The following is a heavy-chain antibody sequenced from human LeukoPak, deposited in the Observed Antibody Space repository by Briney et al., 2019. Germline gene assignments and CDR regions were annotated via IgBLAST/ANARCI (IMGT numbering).Heavy chain of an antibody. J-gene: IGHJ4*02. Sequence: PSETLSLTCTVSGASIRSYYWSWIRQRPGRGLEWIGYMYNSGSTYYNPSLKSRVTISGGTSKNQFSLKLTSVTAADTAVYYCARLGGPAAVNYWGQGTLVTVSS. D-gene: IGHD2-2*01. CDR1: GASIRSYY. V-gene: IGHV4-59*01. CDR2: MYNSGST. CDR3: ARLGGPAAVNY.